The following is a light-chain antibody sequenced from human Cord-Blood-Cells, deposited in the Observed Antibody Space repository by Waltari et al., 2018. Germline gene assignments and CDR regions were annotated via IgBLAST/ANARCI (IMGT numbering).Light chain of an antibody. V-gene: IGLV3-1*01. CDR2: QDS. CDR3: QAWESSTVV. Sequence: SYELTPPPSVSLSPGQTASITCSGAKLGDKYACWYQQKPGQSPVLVIYQDSKRPSGIPGRFSGSNSGNTATLTISGTQAMDEADYYCQAWESSTVVFGGGTKLTVL. J-gene: IGLJ2*01. CDR1: KLGDKY.